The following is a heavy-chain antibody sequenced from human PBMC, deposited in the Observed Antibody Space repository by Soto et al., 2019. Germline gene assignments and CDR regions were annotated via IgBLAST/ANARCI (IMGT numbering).Heavy chain of an antibody. V-gene: IGHV1-18*04. CDR2: ISAYNGNT. CDR3: ARNYDSRRSWSVDYYYYYGMDV. Sequence: ASVKVSCKASGYTFTSYGISWVRQAPGQGPEWMGWISAYNGNTNYAQKLQGRVTMTTDTSTSTAYMELRSLRSDDTAVYYCARNYDSRRSWSVDYYYYYGMDVWGQGTTVTVSS. CDR1: GYTFTSYG. J-gene: IGHJ6*02. D-gene: IGHD3-22*01.